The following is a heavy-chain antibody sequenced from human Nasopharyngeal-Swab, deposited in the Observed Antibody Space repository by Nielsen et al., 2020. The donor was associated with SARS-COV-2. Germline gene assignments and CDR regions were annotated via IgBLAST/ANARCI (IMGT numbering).Heavy chain of an antibody. Sequence: GESLKISCAASGFTFDDYAMSWVRQAPGKGLEWVGRIRSNSDGGTTDYAAPVKGRFTISRDDSKSTVFLQMDSLKTEDTAMYYCTTGSYRWGQGTLVTVSS. J-gene: IGHJ4*02. CDR2: IRSNSDGGTT. V-gene: IGHV3-15*01. CDR3: TTGSYR. CDR1: GFTFDDYA. D-gene: IGHD2-21*01.